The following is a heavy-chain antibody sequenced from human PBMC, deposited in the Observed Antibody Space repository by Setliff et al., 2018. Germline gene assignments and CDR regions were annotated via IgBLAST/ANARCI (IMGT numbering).Heavy chain of an antibody. V-gene: IGHV1-2*04. J-gene: IGHJ4*02. D-gene: IGHD6-13*01. CDR2: INPNSGGT. CDR1: GYTFTGYY. Sequence: ASVKVSCKASGYTFTGYYMHWVRQAPGQGLEWMGWINPNSGGTNYAQKFQGWVTMTRDTSISTAYVELSRLRSDDTAVYYCARDNWAAAGIFDYWGQGTLVTVSS. CDR3: ARDNWAAAGIFDY.